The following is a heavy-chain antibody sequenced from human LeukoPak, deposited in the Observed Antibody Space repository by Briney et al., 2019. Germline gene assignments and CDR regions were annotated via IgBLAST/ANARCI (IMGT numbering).Heavy chain of an antibody. CDR2: ITGSGGSP. J-gene: IGHJ4*02. CDR3: AKGHIESGGYYYFDH. D-gene: IGHD3-22*01. CDR1: RFTFTNCA. V-gene: IGHV3-23*01. Sequence: GGSLRLSCAASRFTFTNCAMSWVRQAPGKGLEWVSSITGSGGSPIYADSVKGRFIISRGNSRNTLSLQMNNLRAEDTAIYYCAKGHIESGGYYYFDHWGQGTLVTVSS.